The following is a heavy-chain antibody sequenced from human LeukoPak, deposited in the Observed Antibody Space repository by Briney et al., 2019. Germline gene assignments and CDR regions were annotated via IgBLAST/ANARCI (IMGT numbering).Heavy chain of an antibody. D-gene: IGHD3-10*01. Sequence: GGSLRLSCAASGFTFSSYSMNWVRQAPGKGLEWVSYISSSSSTIYYADSVKGRFTISRDNAKNSLYLQMNSLRAEDTAVYYCARDFNGSGSWGQGTLVTVSS. V-gene: IGHV3-48*04. CDR1: GFTFSSYS. CDR3: ARDFNGSGS. J-gene: IGHJ4*02. CDR2: ISSSSSTI.